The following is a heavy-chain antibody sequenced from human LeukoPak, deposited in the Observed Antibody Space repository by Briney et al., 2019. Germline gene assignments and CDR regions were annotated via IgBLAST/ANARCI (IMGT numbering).Heavy chain of an antibody. Sequence: GGSLRLSCSVSGFTFSDYWMLWVRQAPGKGLEWVAAINQDGSEKQYVDSVKGRFTISRDNAKDSVYLQMNSLGAEDTAFYYCATDRKVVASDPGFNYWGQGTLVTVPS. V-gene: IGHV3-7*01. CDR1: GFTFSDYW. CDR2: INQDGSEK. D-gene: IGHD2-15*01. J-gene: IGHJ4*02. CDR3: ATDRKVVASDPGFNY.